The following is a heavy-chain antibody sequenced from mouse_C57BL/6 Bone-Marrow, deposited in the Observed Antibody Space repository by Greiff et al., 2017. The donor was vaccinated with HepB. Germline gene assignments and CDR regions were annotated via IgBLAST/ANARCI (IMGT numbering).Heavy chain of an antibody. CDR3: ARRGYDGSSWYFDV. CDR1: GYTFTSYG. V-gene: IGHV1-81*01. CDR2: IYPRSGNT. Sequence: VQLQQSGAELARPGASVKLSCKASGYTFTSYGISWVKQRTGQGIEWIGEIYPRSGNTYYTEKFKGKATLTADKSSSTAYMELRSLTAEDSAVYFCARRGYDGSSWYFDVWGTGTTVTVSS. J-gene: IGHJ1*03. D-gene: IGHD1-1*01.